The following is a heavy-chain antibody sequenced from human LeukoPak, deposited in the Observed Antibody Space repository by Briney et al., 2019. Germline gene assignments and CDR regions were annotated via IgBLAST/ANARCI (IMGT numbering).Heavy chain of an antibody. J-gene: IGHJ4*02. CDR2: ISGSGGSA. Sequence: GGSLRLSCAASGFTFSNYAMSWVRQAPGKGLEWVSAISGSGGSADYTDSVKGRFTISRDNSKNTLFLQVNSLRVEDTAVYYCAKDDNYYESSGYPVAAYWGQGTLVTVSS. V-gene: IGHV3-23*01. CDR1: GFTFSNYA. D-gene: IGHD3-22*01. CDR3: AKDDNYYESSGYPVAAY.